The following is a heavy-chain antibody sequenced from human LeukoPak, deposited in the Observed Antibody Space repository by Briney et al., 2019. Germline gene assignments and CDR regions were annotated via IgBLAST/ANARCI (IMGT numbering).Heavy chain of an antibody. CDR3: ATSSVVRGVRFPLDY. Sequence: ASVKVSCKVSGYTLTELSMHWVRQAPGKGGEGMGGFDPEDGETIYAQKFQGRVTMPEDTSTDTAYMELSSLRSEDTAVYYCATSSVVRGVRFPLDYWGQGTLVTVSS. CDR2: FDPEDGET. V-gene: IGHV1-24*01. J-gene: IGHJ4*02. D-gene: IGHD3-10*01. CDR1: GYTLTELS.